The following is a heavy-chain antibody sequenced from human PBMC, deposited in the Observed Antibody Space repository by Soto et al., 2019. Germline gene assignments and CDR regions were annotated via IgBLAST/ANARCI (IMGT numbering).Heavy chain of an antibody. CDR2: SSAYNGNT. CDR3: ARGQLRRTHYYYYGMDV. D-gene: IGHD2-2*01. V-gene: IGHV1-18*04. J-gene: IGHJ6*02. CDR1: GYTFTGYG. Sequence: ASVKVSCKASGYTFTGYGISWVRQAPGQGLEWMGWSSAYNGNTNYAQKLQGRVTMTTDTSTSTAYMELRSLRSDDTAVYYCARGQLRRTHYYYYGMDVWGQGTTVTVSS.